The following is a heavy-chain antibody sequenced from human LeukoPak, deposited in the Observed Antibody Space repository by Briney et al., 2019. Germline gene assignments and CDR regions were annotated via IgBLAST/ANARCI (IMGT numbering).Heavy chain of an antibody. J-gene: IGHJ4*02. CDR2: INHSGST. CDR1: GGSFSGYY. D-gene: IGHD1-7*01. CDR3: ARGSWYNWNYGLYY. V-gene: IGHV4-34*01. Sequence: SETLSLTCAVYGGSFSGYYWSWIRQPPGKGLEWIGEINHSGSTNYNPSLKSRVTISVDTSKNQFSLKLSSVTAADTAVYYCARGSWYNWNYGLYYWGQGTLVPVSS.